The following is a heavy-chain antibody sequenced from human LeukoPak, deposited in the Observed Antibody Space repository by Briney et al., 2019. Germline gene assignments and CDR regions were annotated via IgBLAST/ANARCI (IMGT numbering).Heavy chain of an antibody. CDR3: AREHIAVAGTEMHWFDP. Sequence: SETLSLTCTVSGGSISSYYWSWIRQPPGKGLEWIGYIYYSGSTNYNPSLKSRVTISVDTSKNQFSLKLSSVTAADTAVYYCAREHIAVAGTEMHWFDPWGQGTLVTVSS. CDR2: IYYSGST. V-gene: IGHV4-59*01. D-gene: IGHD6-19*01. CDR1: GGSISSYY. J-gene: IGHJ5*02.